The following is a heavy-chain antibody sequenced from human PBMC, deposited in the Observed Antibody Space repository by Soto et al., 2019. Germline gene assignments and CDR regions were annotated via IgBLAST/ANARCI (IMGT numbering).Heavy chain of an antibody. CDR1: GFTFSSYS. J-gene: IGHJ6*02. V-gene: IGHV3-21*01. CDR3: ARVDEYSSSYGMDV. Sequence: GGSLRLSCAAPGFTFSSYSMNWVRQAPGKGLEWVSSISSSSSYIYYADSVKGRFTISRDNAKNSLYLQMNSLRAEDTAVYYCARVDEYSSSYGMDVWGQGTTVTVSS. D-gene: IGHD6-6*01. CDR2: ISSSSSYI.